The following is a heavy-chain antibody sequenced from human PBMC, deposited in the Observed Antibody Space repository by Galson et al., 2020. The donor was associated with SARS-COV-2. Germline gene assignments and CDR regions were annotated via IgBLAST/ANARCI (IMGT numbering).Heavy chain of an antibody. CDR1: GFTVSSNY. D-gene: IGHD3-3*01. J-gene: IGHJ6*03. CDR3: AVYFWSGYYTDYYYYMDV. V-gene: IGHV3-53*04. Sequence: GGSLRLSCAASGFTVSSNYMSWVRQAPGKGLEWVSVIYSGGSTSYADSVKGRFTISRHNSKNTLYLQMNSLRAEDTAVYYCAVYFWSGYYTDYYYYMDVWGKGTTVTVSS. CDR2: IYSGGST.